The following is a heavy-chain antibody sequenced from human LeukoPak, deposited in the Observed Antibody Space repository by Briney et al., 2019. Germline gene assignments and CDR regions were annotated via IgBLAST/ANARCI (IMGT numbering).Heavy chain of an antibody. D-gene: IGHD3-10*01. J-gene: IGHJ5*02. CDR1: GYTFTRYY. CDR2: INPSGGST. Sequence: GASVKVSCKASGYTFTRYYMHWVRQAPGQGLEWMGIINPSGGSTSYAQKFQGRVTMTRDMSTSTVYMELSSLRSEDTAVYYCARDGSDNWFDPWGQGTLVTVSS. V-gene: IGHV1-46*01. CDR3: ARDGSDNWFDP.